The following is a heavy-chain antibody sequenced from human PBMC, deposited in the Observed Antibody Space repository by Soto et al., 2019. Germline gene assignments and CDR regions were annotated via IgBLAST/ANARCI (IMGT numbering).Heavy chain of an antibody. D-gene: IGHD2-15*01. CDR2: ISVTGGGAT. CDR3: AKVRYCNGGRCYLLDY. V-gene: IGHV3-23*01. CDR1: GFTFSSSA. Sequence: GGSLRLSCAASGFTFSSSAMSWVRQAPGKGLEWVSSISVTGGGATYYENSGMGRFAVYRDNSKNTLYLQMSSLRTEDKAVYYCAKVRYCNGGRCYLLDYWGQGTLVTVSS. J-gene: IGHJ4*02.